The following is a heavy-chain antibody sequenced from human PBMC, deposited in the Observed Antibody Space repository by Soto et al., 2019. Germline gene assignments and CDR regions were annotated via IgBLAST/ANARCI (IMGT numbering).Heavy chain of an antibody. D-gene: IGHD6-13*01. CDR3: ARGYHRSGYSCSWVFDY. V-gene: IGHV4-31*03. CDR2: IFYSGST. J-gene: IGHJ4*02. Sequence: QVQLQESGPGLVKPSQTLSLICTVSGGSINSGGYYWNWIRQHPGKGLEWFGYIFYSGSTYYKPFLRSRVTISADTSENQFSLNLSSVTAADSAVYFCARGYHRSGYSCSWVFDYWGQGTLVNVSS. CDR1: GGSINSGGYY.